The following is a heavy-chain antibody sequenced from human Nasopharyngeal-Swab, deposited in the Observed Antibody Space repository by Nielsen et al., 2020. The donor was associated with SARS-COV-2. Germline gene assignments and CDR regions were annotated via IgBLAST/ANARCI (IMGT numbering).Heavy chain of an antibody. CDR3: VKDRGAHSVVVVAAS. V-gene: IGHV3-64D*06. Sequence: GSLRLSCSASGFTFSSYTMHWVRQAPGKGLEHVSAISSNGGSTYYADSVKGRFTISRDNSKNTLNLQMSSLRAEDTAVYYCVKDRGAHSVVVVAASWGQGTPVTVSS. CDR1: GFTFSSYT. J-gene: IGHJ4*02. CDR2: ISSNGGST. D-gene: IGHD2-15*01.